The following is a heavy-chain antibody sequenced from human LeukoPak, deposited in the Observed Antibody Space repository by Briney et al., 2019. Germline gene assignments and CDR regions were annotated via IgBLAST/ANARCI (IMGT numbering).Heavy chain of an antibody. Sequence: RGSLRLSCAASGFTFSSYWMSWVRQTPGKGLEWVANIKPDGSEQYYVDSVKGRFTISRDNAKNSLYLQMNSLRAEDTAVYYCAREAGTAYYWGQGTLVTVSS. J-gene: IGHJ4*02. V-gene: IGHV3-7*01. CDR3: AREAGTAYY. D-gene: IGHD1-1*01. CDR2: IKPDGSEQ. CDR1: GFTFSSYW.